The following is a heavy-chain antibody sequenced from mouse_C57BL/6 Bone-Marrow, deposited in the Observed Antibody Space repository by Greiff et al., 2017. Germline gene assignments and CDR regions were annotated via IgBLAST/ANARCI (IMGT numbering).Heavy chain of an antibody. Sequence: EVKLVESGEGLVKPGGSLKLSCAASGFTFSSYAMSWVRQTPEKRLEWVAYISSGGDYTYYADTVKGRFPISRDNARNTLYLQMSSLKSEDTAMYYCTRAPNWYFDVWGTGTTVTVSS. J-gene: IGHJ1*03. V-gene: IGHV5-9-1*02. CDR3: TRAPNWYFDV. CDR1: GFTFSSYA. CDR2: ISSGGDYT.